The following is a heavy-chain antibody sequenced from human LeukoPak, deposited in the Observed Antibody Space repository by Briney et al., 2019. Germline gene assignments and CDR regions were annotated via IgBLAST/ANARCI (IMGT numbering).Heavy chain of an antibody. Sequence: SETLSLTCTVSGDSINNYYWSWIRQPPGKGLEWIGYIYYSGSTNYNPSLKSRVTISVDTSKNQFSLNLSSVTAADTAVYYCARHDPRGEPARLGFFDYWGQGTLVAVSS. CDR3: ARHDPRGEPARLGFFDY. J-gene: IGHJ4*02. CDR2: IYYSGST. V-gene: IGHV4-59*08. CDR1: GDSINNYY. D-gene: IGHD6-6*01.